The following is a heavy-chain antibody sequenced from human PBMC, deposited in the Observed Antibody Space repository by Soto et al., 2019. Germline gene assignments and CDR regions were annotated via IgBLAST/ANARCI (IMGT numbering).Heavy chain of an antibody. J-gene: IGHJ4*02. CDR3: AREGYRYGPFDY. CDR2: ISYDGSNK. D-gene: IGHD5-18*01. CDR1: GFTFSSYA. V-gene: IGHV3-30-3*01. Sequence: GGSLRLSCAASGFTFSSYAMHWVRQAPGKGLEWVAVISYDGSNKYYADSVKGRFTISRDNSKNTLYLQMNSLRAEDTAVYYCAREGYRYGPFDYWGKGNLVTVSS.